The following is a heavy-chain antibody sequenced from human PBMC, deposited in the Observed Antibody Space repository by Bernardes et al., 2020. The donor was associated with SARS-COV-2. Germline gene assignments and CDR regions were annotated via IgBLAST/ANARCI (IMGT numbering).Heavy chain of an antibody. V-gene: IGHV4-34*01. CDR3: ARGRDIVAYADFDY. D-gene: IGHD5-12*01. J-gene: IGHJ4*02. CDR2: IKHSGST. Sequence: TLSLTCAVYGGSFSGYYWSWIRHPPGTGLEWVGEIKHSGSTNYNPSLQSRVTISVHPSKNQFSLKLSSVTAADTVVYYCARGRDIVAYADFDYWGQGTLVTVSS. CDR1: GGSFSGYY.